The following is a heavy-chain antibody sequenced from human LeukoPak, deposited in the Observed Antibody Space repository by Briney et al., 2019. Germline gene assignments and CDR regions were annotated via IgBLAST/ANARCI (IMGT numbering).Heavy chain of an antibody. D-gene: IGHD6-13*01. J-gene: IGHJ4*02. CDR3: ARGPYYSSSWSYFDY. CDR1: GGSISSSNYY. CDR2: IYYSGST. V-gene: IGHV4-39*07. Sequence: PSETLSLTCTVSGGSISSSNYYWGWIRQPPGKGLEWIGSIYYSGSTNYNPSLKSRVTISVDTSKNQFSLKLSSVTAADTAVYYCARGPYYSSSWSYFDYWGQGTLVTVSS.